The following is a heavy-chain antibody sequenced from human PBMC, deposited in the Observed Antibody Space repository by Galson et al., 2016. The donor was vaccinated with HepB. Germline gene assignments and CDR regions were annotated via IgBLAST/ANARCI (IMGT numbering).Heavy chain of an antibody. CDR3: VRASSAGYYYFDN. J-gene: IGHJ4*02. CDR1: GFSFSKYW. D-gene: IGHD3-22*01. Sequence: SLRLSCAASGFSFSKYWMHWVRQAPGKGLVWVSLINIDESATDYADSVKGRFTISRDNAKKTLYLQMNSLRVEGTAVYYCVRASSAGYYYFDNWGQGTLLSVSS. CDR2: INIDESAT. V-gene: IGHV3-74*01.